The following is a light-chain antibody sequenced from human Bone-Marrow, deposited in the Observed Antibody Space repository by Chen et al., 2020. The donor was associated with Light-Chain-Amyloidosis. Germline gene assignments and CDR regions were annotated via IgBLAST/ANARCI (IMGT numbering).Light chain of an antibody. J-gene: IGLJ2*01. V-gene: IGLV3-25*03. CDR2: RDT. CDR3: QSADSSGTYEVI. Sequence: SYELTQPHSVSVSPGQTARITCTGDDLPTKYAYWYQQKPGQAPVLVIQRDTERPSGISERFSVSSSGTTATWTISGVQAEDEADYHCQSADSSGTYEVICGVGTKLTVL. CDR1: DLPTKY.